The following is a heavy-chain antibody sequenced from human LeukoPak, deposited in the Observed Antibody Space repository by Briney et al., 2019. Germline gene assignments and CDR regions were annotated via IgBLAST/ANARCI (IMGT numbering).Heavy chain of an antibody. Sequence: GGSLRLSCAASGFTVSSNYMSWVRQAPGKGLEWVSIIYSGGSTYYADSVKGRFTISRDNSKNTLYLQRSSLRAEDTAVYYCAREYCSSTSCRSDAFDSWGQGTMVTVSS. CDR2: IYSGGST. V-gene: IGHV3-53*01. J-gene: IGHJ3*02. CDR3: AREYCSSTSCRSDAFDS. D-gene: IGHD2-2*01. CDR1: GFTVSSNY.